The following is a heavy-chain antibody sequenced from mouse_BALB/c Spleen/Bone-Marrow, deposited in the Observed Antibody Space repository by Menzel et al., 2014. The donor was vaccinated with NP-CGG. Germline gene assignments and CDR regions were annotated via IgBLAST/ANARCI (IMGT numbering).Heavy chain of an antibody. CDR1: GYTFTSYW. CDR3: TRRGLSYWYFDV. Sequence: KQSGSELVRPGASVKLSCKASGYTFTSYWMHWVKQRPGQGLEWIGNIYPGTGSTNYDEKFKSKGTLTVDTSSSTAYMHLSSLTSEDSAVYFCTRRGLSYWYFDVWGAGTTVTVSS. D-gene: IGHD3-3*01. J-gene: IGHJ1*01. CDR2: IYPGTGST. V-gene: IGHV1S22*01.